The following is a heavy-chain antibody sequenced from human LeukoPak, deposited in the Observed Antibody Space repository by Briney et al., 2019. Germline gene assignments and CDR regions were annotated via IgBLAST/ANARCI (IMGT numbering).Heavy chain of an antibody. Sequence: SETLSLTCTVFGDSVTGYFLNWVRQPPGKGLEWIGYIYYSGSTNYNPSLKSRVTISVDTSKNQFSLKLSSVTAADTAVYYCAREFPGYLAIAAAGTPYWYFDLWGRGTLVTVSS. D-gene: IGHD6-13*01. V-gene: IGHV4-59*02. CDR1: GDSVTGYF. CDR2: IYYSGST. J-gene: IGHJ2*01. CDR3: AREFPGYLAIAAAGTPYWYFDL.